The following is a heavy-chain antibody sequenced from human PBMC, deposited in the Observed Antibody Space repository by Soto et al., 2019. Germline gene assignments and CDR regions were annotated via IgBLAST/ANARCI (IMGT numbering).Heavy chain of an antibody. CDR1: GGTLSSYA. J-gene: IGHJ1*01. V-gene: IGHV1-69*01. CDR2: IIPIFGTA. D-gene: IGHD6-13*01. Sequence: QVQLVQSGAEVKKPGSSVKVSCKASGGTLSSYAISWVRQAPGQGLEWMGGIIPIFGTANYAQKLQGRVTITADESTSTAYRELSSLRSEDTAVYYCAIGRYSSSWYWFHHWGQGTLVTVSS. CDR3: AIGRYSSSWYWFHH.